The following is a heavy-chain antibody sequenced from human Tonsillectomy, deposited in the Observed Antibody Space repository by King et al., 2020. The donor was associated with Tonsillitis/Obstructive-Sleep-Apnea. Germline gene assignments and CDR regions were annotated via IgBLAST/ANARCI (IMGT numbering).Heavy chain of an antibody. Sequence: QLQESGPGLVRPSETLSLTCTVSGGPINSYYWSWIRPPPGKGLEWIGYLHYTGNPNYNPSLESRVTISVDMSENQFSLKLISVTAADTAVYYCARAGGYCTSGSCLPLDYWGRGALVTVSS. V-gene: IGHV4-59*01. J-gene: IGHJ4*02. CDR2: LHYTGNP. CDR3: ARAGGYCTSGSCLPLDY. CDR1: GGPINSYY. D-gene: IGHD2-15*01.